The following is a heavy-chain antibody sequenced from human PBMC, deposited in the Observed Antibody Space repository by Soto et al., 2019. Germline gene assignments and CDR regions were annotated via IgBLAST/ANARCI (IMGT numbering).Heavy chain of an antibody. J-gene: IGHJ2*01. CDR2: INGDGSRT. Sequence: EVQLVESGGGVVQPGGSLRLSCAASGFTFSSYWMHWVRQAPGKGLVWVSRINGDGSRTSYADSVRGRFTISRDNAKNTLDLQMNSLIGEDTAVYYCARVGTGNWYFDLWGRGTLVTVSS. D-gene: IGHD1-1*01. V-gene: IGHV3-74*01. CDR3: ARVGTGNWYFDL. CDR1: GFTFSSYW.